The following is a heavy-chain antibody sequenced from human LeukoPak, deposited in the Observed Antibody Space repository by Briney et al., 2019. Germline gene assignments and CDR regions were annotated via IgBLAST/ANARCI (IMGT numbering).Heavy chain of an antibody. Sequence: ASVKVSCKASGYTFTSYYMHWVRQAPGQGLEWMGWINPNSGGTNYAQKFQGRVTMTRDTSISTAYMELSSLRSGDTAIYYCARIRDGYNDAYDIWGQGTVVTVPS. J-gene: IGHJ3*02. CDR3: ARIRDGYNDAYDI. CDR2: INPNSGGT. CDR1: GYTFTSYY. V-gene: IGHV1-2*02. D-gene: IGHD5-24*01.